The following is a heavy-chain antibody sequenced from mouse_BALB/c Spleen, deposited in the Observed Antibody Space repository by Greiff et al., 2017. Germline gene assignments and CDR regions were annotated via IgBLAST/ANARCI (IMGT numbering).Heavy chain of an antibody. J-gene: IGHJ4*01. CDR3: TSEGDYYGSSYYAMDY. V-gene: IGHV5-6-4*01. CDR1: GFTFSSYT. D-gene: IGHD1-1*01. Sequence: EVKLVESGGGLVKPGGSLKLSCAASGFTFSSYTMSWVRQTPEKRLEWVATLSSGGSYTYYPDSVKGRFTISRDNAKNTLYLQMSSLKSEDTAMYYCTSEGDYYGSSYYAMDYWGQGTSVTVSS. CDR2: LSSGGSYT.